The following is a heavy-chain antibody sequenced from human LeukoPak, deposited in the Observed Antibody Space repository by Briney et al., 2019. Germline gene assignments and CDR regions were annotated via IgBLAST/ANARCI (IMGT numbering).Heavy chain of an antibody. V-gene: IGHV4-59*08. J-gene: IGHJ2*01. Sequence: SETLSLTCTVSGGSISSYYWSWIRQPPGKGLEWIGYIYYSGSTNYNPSLKSRVTISVDTSKNQFSLKLSSVTAADTAVYYCARVLRYFDWFRYFDLWGRGTLVTVSS. CDR1: GGSISSYY. CDR2: IYYSGST. CDR3: ARVLRYFDWFRYFDL. D-gene: IGHD3-9*01.